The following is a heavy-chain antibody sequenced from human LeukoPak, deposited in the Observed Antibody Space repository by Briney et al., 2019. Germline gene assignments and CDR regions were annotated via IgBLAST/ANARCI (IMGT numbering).Heavy chain of an antibody. CDR1: GYSFTTYW. Sequence: GESLKISCKGSGYSFTTYWIGWVRQMPGKGLEWMGIIYLGDSDTRYSPSFQGQVTISADKSISTAYLQWSSLKASDTSMYYCARWPVFASYYFDYWGQGTLVTVSS. J-gene: IGHJ4*02. D-gene: IGHD2-21*01. CDR3: ARWPVFASYYFDY. CDR2: IYLGDSDT. V-gene: IGHV5-51*01.